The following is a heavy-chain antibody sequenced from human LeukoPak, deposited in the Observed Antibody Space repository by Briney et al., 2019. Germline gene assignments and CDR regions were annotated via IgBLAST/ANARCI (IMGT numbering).Heavy chain of an antibody. CDR1: GFTFSSFA. J-gene: IGHJ4*02. CDR3: AKDRSGDFCNHFNY. D-gene: IGHD4-17*01. Sequence: PGGSLRLSCAVSGFTFSSFAMSWVRQAPGKGLEWVSLISGSGGSTYHADSVKGRFTISIDNSKKTLYLQMNSPRAKDTAIYSCAKDRSGDFCNHFNYWGQATLVTVSS. CDR2: ISGSGGST. V-gene: IGHV3-23*01.